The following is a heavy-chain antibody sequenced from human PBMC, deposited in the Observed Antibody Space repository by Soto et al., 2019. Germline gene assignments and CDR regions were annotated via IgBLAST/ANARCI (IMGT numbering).Heavy chain of an antibody. Sequence: ASVKVSCKASGYSFTSYGISWVRQAPGQGLEWMGWISAYNGNTNYAQKLQGRVTMTRDTSTSTVYMELSSLRSEDTAVYYCARDGGPYSSSSRWFDPWGQGTLVT. CDR2: ISAYNGNT. CDR3: ARDGGPYSSSSRWFDP. J-gene: IGHJ5*02. CDR1: GYSFTSYG. D-gene: IGHD6-6*01. V-gene: IGHV1-18*04.